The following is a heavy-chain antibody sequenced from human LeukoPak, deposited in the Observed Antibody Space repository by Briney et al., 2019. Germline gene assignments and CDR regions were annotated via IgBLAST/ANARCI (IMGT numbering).Heavy chain of an antibody. V-gene: IGHV3-48*01. J-gene: IGHJ4*02. CDR2: ISSSSRTI. Sequence: GGSLRLSCAASGFTFSSYSMNWVRQAPGKGLEWVSYISSSSRTIYYADSVKGRFTISRDNSKNMLYLQLNSLRAEDTAVYYCAKGDPPTYYDILTGQDYWGQGTLVTVSS. CDR1: GFTFSSYS. CDR3: AKGDPPTYYDILTGQDY. D-gene: IGHD3-9*01.